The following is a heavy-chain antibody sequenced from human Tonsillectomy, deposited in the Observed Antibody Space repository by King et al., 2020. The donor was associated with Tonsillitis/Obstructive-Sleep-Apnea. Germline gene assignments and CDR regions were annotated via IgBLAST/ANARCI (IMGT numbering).Heavy chain of an antibody. CDR3: AKDLIIAESGTPGDAFDI. CDR1: GFTFDDYA. V-gene: IGHV3-9*01. D-gene: IGHD6-13*01. Sequence: VQLVESGGGLVQPGRSLRLSCAASGFTFDDYAMYWVRQAPGKGLEWVSGISWNSGTIRYADSVKGRFTISRDNAKNSLYLQMNSLRTEDTALYHCAKDLIIAESGTPGDAFDIWGLGTMVTVSS. CDR2: ISWNSGTI. J-gene: IGHJ3*02.